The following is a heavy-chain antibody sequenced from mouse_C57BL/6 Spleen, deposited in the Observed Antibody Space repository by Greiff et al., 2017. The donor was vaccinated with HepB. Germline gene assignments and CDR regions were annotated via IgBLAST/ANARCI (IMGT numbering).Heavy chain of an antibody. CDR1: GYTFTDYY. CDR2: INPNNGGT. V-gene: IGHV1-26*01. Sequence: VQLQQSGPELVKPGASVKISCKASGYTFTDYYMNWVKQSHGKSLEWIGDINPNNGGTSYNQKFKGKATLTVDKSSSTAYMELRSLTSEDSAVYYCARKNWDGWYFDVWGTGTTVTVSS. CDR3: ARKNWDGWYFDV. D-gene: IGHD4-1*01. J-gene: IGHJ1*03.